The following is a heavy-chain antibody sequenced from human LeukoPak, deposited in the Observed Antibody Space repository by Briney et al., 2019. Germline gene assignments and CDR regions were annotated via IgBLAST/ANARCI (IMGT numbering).Heavy chain of an antibody. V-gene: IGHV3-74*01. CDR2: TNTDGSST. J-gene: IGHJ6*02. Sequence: PGGSLRLSCAASGFTFSTYWMHWVRQAPGKGLVWVSRTNTDGSSTRYADSVKGRFTISRDNTKNTVLLQMNSLRAEDTAVYYCAKLGGKTAYGDEYYGMDVWGQGTTVTVSS. CDR1: GFTFSTYW. D-gene: IGHD4-17*01. CDR3: AKLGGKTAYGDEYYGMDV.